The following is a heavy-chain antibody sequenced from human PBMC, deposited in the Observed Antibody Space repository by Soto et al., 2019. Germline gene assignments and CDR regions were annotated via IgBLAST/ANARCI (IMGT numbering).Heavy chain of an antibody. Sequence: QVQLVQSGAEVKKPGSSVKVSCKASGGTFSSYTISWVRQAPGQGLEWMGRIIPILGIANYAQKFQGRVTITADKSTSTAYMELSSLRSEDTAVYYCASGPNLIADSSGASLDYWGQGTLVTVSS. D-gene: IGHD3-22*01. J-gene: IGHJ4*02. V-gene: IGHV1-69*02. CDR1: GGTFSSYT. CDR2: IIPILGIA. CDR3: ASGPNLIADSSGASLDY.